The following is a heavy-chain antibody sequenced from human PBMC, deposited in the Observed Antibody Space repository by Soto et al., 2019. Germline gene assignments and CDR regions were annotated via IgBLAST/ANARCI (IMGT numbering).Heavy chain of an antibody. CDR2: ISSSSSTI. CDR1: GFTFSSYS. CDR3: ARDLGNSGSWYPYYYYYGMDV. J-gene: IGHJ6*02. D-gene: IGHD6-13*01. Sequence: GGSLRLSCAASGFTFSSYSMNWVRQAPGKGLEWVSYISSSSSTIYYADSVKGRFTISRDNAKNSLYLQMNSLRDEDTAVYYCARDLGNSGSWYPYYYYYGMDVWGQGTTVTVSS. V-gene: IGHV3-48*02.